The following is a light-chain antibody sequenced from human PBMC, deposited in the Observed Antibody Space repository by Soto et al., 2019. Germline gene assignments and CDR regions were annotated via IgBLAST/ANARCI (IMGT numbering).Light chain of an antibody. CDR2: DAS. J-gene: IGKJ5*01. V-gene: IGKV3-20*01. CDR3: QQYGSSPIT. Sequence: EIVLTQSPGTLSLSPGERATLSCRASQSVASGHLAWYQQKPGQAPRLIIYDASSRATGIPDRFSGSWSGTDCTLTISRLEPEDVAVYYCQQYGSSPITFCQGTRLEIK. CDR1: QSVASGH.